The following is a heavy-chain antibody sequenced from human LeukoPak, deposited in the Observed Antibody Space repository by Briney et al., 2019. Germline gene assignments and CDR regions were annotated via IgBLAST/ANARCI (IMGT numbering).Heavy chain of an antibody. V-gene: IGHV3-30*02. CDR1: GFTFSSYG. Sequence: PWGSLRLSCAASGFTFSSYGIHWVRQVPGKGLEWVAFIRFDGSNTYYADSVKGRFTISRDNAKNSLYLQMNSLRAEDTAVYYCARDGRAVAGEHDYWGQGTLVTVSS. CDR2: IRFDGSNT. J-gene: IGHJ4*02. D-gene: IGHD6-19*01. CDR3: ARDGRAVAGEHDY.